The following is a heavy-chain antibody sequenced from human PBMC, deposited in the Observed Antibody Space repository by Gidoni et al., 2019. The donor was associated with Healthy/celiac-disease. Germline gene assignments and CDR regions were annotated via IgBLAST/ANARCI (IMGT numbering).Heavy chain of an antibody. V-gene: IGHV3-15*07. CDR3: TTGLGTSGYYFYWYFDL. D-gene: IGHD3-22*01. CDR2: IKSKTVGWTT. CDR1: GVTFSNAR. Sequence: EVQLVESGGGLVKPGGSLRLSCAASGVTFSNARLNWVLQAPGKGLGCVGRIKSKTVGWTTDYSAPVKGRFTISRDDSKNTLYLQMNSRKTEDTAVYFCTTGLGTSGYYFYWYFDLWGRGTLVTVSS. J-gene: IGHJ2*01.